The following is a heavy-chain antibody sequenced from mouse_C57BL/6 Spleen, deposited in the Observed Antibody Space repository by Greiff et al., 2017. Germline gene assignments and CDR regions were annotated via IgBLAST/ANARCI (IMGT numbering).Heavy chain of an antibody. CDR2: INPNNGGT. CDR3: ARYCYGSSYDYAMDY. V-gene: IGHV1-26*01. CDR1: GYTFTDYY. D-gene: IGHD1-1*01. Sequence: EVQLQQSGPELVKPGASVKISCKASGYTFTDYYMNWVKQSHGKSLEWIGDINPNNGGTSYNQKFKGKATLTVDKSSSTAYMELRSLTSEDSAVYYCARYCYGSSYDYAMDYWGQGTSGTVSS. J-gene: IGHJ4*01.